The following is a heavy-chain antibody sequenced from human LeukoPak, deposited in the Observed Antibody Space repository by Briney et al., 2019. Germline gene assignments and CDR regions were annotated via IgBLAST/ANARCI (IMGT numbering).Heavy chain of an antibody. Sequence: PSETLSLTCTVSGGSMSSDYWTWIRQPPGKGLEWIGEINHSGSTNYNPSLKSRVTISVGTSKNQFSLKLSSVTAADTAVYYCARGWRDYYYYMDVWGKGTTVTVSS. V-gene: IGHV4-34*01. CDR1: GGSMSSDY. CDR3: ARGWRDYYYYMDV. CDR2: INHSGST. D-gene: IGHD1-1*01. J-gene: IGHJ6*03.